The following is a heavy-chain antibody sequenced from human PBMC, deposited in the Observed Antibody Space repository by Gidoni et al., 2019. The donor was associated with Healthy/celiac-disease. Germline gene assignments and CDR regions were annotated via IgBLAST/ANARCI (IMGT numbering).Heavy chain of an antibody. CDR2: IYYSGST. CDR1: GGSIRSSHYF. D-gene: IGHD1-26*01. CDR3: ERQASGSYLLDYYYYYMDV. V-gene: IGHV4-39*01. Sequence: LQLQESVPGLVTPSATLSLTCPISGGSIRSSHYFWGWLRQPPGKGLEWTGRIYYSGSTYYNPALKSRVTISVDTSKNQFSLKLSSVTAAETAVYYCERQASGSYLLDYYYYYMDVWGKGTTVTVSS. J-gene: IGHJ6*03.